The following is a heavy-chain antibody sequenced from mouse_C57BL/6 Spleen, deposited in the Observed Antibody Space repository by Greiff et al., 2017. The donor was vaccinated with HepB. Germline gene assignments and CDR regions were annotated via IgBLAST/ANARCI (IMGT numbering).Heavy chain of an antibody. J-gene: IGHJ1*03. Sequence: VKLVESGPGLVQPSQSLSITCTVSGFSLTSYGVHWVRQSPGKGLEWLGVIWSGGSTDYNAAFISRLSISKNNSNSQVFFKMNSLQADDTAIYCCARNQIYYGSSYDWYFDVWGTGTTVTVSS. CDR3: ARNQIYYGSSYDWYFDV. CDR1: GFSLTSYG. CDR2: IWSGGST. D-gene: IGHD1-1*01. V-gene: IGHV2-2*01.